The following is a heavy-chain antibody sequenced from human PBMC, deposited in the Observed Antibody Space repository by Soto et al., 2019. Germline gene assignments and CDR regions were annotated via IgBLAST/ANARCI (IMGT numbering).Heavy chain of an antibody. J-gene: IGHJ5*02. CDR2: IYYSGTT. D-gene: IGHD3-9*01. Sequence: QVQLQESGPGLVKPSETLSLTCTVSGGSTRNYFWSWIRQPPGKGLEWIGCIYYSGTTNYNSSLKSRVTLSLDTSKNQFSLRLRSVTAADTAVYYCARYVNPYDTAVWFYAWGQGTLVTVSS. CDR1: GGSTRNYF. CDR3: ARYVNPYDTAVWFYA. V-gene: IGHV4-59*01.